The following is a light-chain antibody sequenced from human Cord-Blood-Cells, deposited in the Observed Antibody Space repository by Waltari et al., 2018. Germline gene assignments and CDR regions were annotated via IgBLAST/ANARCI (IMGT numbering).Light chain of an antibody. CDR2: RNN. CDR1: SSNIGSNY. V-gene: IGLV1-47*01. Sequence: QSVLTQPPSASWTPGQRFTISCSGSSSNIGSNYVYWYQQLPGTAPTLLLSRNNQRPSGVPDRFSGSKSGTSASLAISGLRSEDEADYYCVAWDDSLSGYVFGTGTKVTVL. CDR3: VAWDDSLSGYV. J-gene: IGLJ1*01.